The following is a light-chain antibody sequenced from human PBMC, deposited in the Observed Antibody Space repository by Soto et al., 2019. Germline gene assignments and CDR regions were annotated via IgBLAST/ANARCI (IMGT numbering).Light chain of an antibody. CDR1: SSDVGAYKY. V-gene: IGLV2-14*01. Sequence: QSALTQPASVSGSPGQSITISCTGSSSDVGAYKYVSWFQQHPGKAPKLMIYDVSTRPSGVSYRFSGSKSGNTASLTISGLQTEDEADYYCCSYTTSNTVVFGGGTKLTVL. CDR3: CSYTTSNTVV. CDR2: DVS. J-gene: IGLJ2*01.